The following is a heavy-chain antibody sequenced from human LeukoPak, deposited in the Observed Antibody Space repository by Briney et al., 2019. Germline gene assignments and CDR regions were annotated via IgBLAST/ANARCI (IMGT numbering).Heavy chain of an antibody. CDR3: AREAGIAATTTSFDY. CDR2: IYYSGST. CDR1: GGSISSGDYY. J-gene: IGHJ4*02. Sequence: SETLSLTCTVSGGSISSGDYYWSWIRQLPGKGLEWIGYIYYSGSTYYNPSLKSRVTISVDTSKNQFSLKLSSVTAADTAVYYCAREAGIAATTTSFDYWGQGTLVTVSS. D-gene: IGHD5-12*01. V-gene: IGHV4-30-4*01.